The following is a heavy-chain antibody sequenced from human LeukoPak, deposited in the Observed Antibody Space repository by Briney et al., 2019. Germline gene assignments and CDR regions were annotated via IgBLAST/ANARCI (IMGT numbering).Heavy chain of an antibody. CDR3: ARDTTHYDFWSGYYKEAYFDY. J-gene: IGHJ4*02. D-gene: IGHD3-3*01. V-gene: IGHV1-18*01. CDR1: GGTFSSYA. CDR2: ISAYNGNT. Sequence: GASVKVSCKASGGTFSSYAISWVRQAPGQGLEWMGWISAYNGNTNYAQKLQGRVTMTTDTSTSTAYMELRSLRSDDTAVYYCARDTTHYDFWSGYYKEAYFDYWGQGTLVTVSS.